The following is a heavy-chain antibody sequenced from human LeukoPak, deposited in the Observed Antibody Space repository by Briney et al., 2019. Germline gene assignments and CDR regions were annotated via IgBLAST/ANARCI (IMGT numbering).Heavy chain of an antibody. V-gene: IGHV3-30-3*01. CDR3: ATYRQVLLPFES. CDR2: IFPSGGEI. Sequence: GRSLRLSCAASGFTFSSYAMHWVRQPPGKGLEWVSSIFPSGGEIHYADSVRGRFTISRDNSKSTLSLQMNSLRAEDTAMYYCATYRQVLLPFESWGQGTLVTVSS. D-gene: IGHD2-8*02. J-gene: IGHJ4*02. CDR1: GFTFSSYA.